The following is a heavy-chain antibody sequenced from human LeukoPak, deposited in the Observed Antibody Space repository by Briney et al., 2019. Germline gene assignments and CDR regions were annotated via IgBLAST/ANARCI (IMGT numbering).Heavy chain of an antibody. D-gene: IGHD3-3*01. V-gene: IGHV3-23*01. CDR1: GFTFSDYV. CDR3: ARGVPYDSWSGPHYSDY. J-gene: IGHJ4*02. Sequence: TGGPLRLSCAASGFTFSDYVMSWVRQAPGTGLEWVSSINGHGVNTYYTDSVKGRFTISRDSAKNSLYLQMNSLRAEDTAVYYCARGVPYDSWSGPHYSDYWGQGTLVTVSS. CDR2: INGHGVNT.